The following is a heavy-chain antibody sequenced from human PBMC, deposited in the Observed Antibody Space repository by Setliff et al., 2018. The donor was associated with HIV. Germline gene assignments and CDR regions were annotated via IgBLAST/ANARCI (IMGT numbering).Heavy chain of an antibody. J-gene: IGHJ4*02. V-gene: IGHV4-34*01. CDR1: GGSLSGHY. CDR2: SNHVGRT. Sequence: PSETLSLTCAVYGGSLSGHYCSWIRQPQGKGLEWIGESNHVGRTNYNPSLKSRVTVSVDTSKSQFPLTLSSVTAADTAVYYCAMFHSYDYARNYYGYYFDYWGQGTLFTVSS. CDR3: AMFHSYDYARNYYGYYFDY. D-gene: IGHD3-22*01.